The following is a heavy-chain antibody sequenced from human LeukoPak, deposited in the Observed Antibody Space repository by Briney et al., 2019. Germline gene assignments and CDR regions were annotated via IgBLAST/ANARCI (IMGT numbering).Heavy chain of an antibody. CDR1: GYTFTDYY. Sequence: ASVKVSCKASGYTFTDYYMHWVRQAAGQGLEWMGWINPDSGVTNYPQKFQGRVTMTRDTSSSTAYMELIRLRSDDTAVYYCARDGTFDSWGQGTMVTVSS. CDR3: ARDGTFDS. CDR2: INPDSGVT. D-gene: IGHD2-15*01. J-gene: IGHJ3*02. V-gene: IGHV1-2*02.